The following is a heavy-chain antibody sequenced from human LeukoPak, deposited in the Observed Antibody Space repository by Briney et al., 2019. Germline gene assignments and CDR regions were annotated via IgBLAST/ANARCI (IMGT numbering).Heavy chain of an antibody. V-gene: IGHV3-49*04. CDR2: IRSETYGGTT. J-gene: IGHJ4*02. CDR1: GFTFGDYT. Sequence: GGSLRLSCTASGFTFGDYTMNWVRQAPGKGLEWVGSIRSETYGGTTEYAASVKGRFVLSRDDPKSIAYLQISSLKTEDTAVYYCTREKIPGLFGVLFWGQGTLVTVSS. CDR3: TREKIPGLFGVLF. D-gene: IGHD3-10*01.